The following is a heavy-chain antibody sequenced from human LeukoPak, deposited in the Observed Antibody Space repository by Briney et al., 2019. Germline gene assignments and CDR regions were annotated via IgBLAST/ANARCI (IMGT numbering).Heavy chain of an antibody. CDR1: GGSISSDC. D-gene: IGHD6-19*01. J-gene: IGHJ5*02. Sequence: PSETLSLTCTVSGGSISSDCWSWIRQPPGKGLEWIGYIYYSGSTNYNPSLKSRVTISVDTSKNQFSLKLSSVTAADTAVYYCARGYSSGWSPSFNWFDPWGQGTLVTVSS. V-gene: IGHV4-59*01. CDR2: IYYSGST. CDR3: ARGYSSGWSPSFNWFDP.